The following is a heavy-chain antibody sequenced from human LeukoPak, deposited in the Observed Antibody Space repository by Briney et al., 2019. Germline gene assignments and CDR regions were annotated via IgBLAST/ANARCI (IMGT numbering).Heavy chain of an antibody. V-gene: IGHV4-39*07. D-gene: IGHD2-2*01. CDR1: GGSISSSSYY. CDR3: ARDPGGFGTKTFDY. Sequence: PSETLSLTCTVSGGSISSSSYYWGWIRQPPGKGLEWIGSIYYSGSTYYNPSLKCRVTISVDTSKNQFSLKLSSVTAADTAVYYCARDPGGFGTKTFDYWGQGTLVTVSS. J-gene: IGHJ4*02. CDR2: IYYSGST.